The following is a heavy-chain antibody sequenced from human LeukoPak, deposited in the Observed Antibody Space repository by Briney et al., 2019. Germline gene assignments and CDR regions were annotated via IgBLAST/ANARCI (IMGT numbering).Heavy chain of an antibody. J-gene: IGHJ4*02. V-gene: IGHV1-69*05. CDR2: INPIFSTP. CDR3: ARELFSYDSSGYSPPHFDY. Sequence: GSSVKVSCKASGGTFRRNGIAWVRQAPGQGLEWMGGINPIFSTPKYAQKFQGRVTISTDESTSTAYMELSSLRSDDTAVYYCARELFSYDSSGYSPPHFDYWGQGTLVTVSS. CDR1: GGTFRRNG. D-gene: IGHD3-22*01.